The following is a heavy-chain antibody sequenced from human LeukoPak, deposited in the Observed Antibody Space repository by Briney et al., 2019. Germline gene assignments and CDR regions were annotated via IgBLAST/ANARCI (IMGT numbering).Heavy chain of an antibody. CDR1: GFTFSSYA. J-gene: IGHJ4*02. D-gene: IGHD3-22*01. CDR3: ARDHYDLDY. Sequence: GGSLRLSCAASGFTFSSYAMHWVRQAPGKGLEWEAVISYDGSNKYYADSVKGRFTTSRDNSKNTLYLQMNSLRAEDTAVYYCARDHYDLDYWGQGTLVTVSS. CDR2: ISYDGSNK. V-gene: IGHV3-30-3*01.